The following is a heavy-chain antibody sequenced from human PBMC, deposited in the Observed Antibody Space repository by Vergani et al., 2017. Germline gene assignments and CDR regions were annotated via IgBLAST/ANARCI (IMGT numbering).Heavy chain of an antibody. CDR2: ISAYNGNT. J-gene: IGHJ5*02. Sequence: QVQLVQSGAEVKKPGASVKVSCKASGYTFTSYDINWVRQATGQGLEWMGWISAYNGNTNDAQKLQGRVTMTADTSTSTAYMELRSLRSDDTAVYYCARDLVICIGGSCRPSVVFDPWGQGTLVTVSS. CDR1: GYTFTSYD. V-gene: IGHV1-18*01. CDR3: ARDLVICIGGSCRPSVVFDP. D-gene: IGHD2-15*01.